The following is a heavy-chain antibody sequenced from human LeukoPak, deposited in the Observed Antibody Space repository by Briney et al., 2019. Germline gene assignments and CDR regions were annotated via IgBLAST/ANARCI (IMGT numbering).Heavy chain of an antibody. V-gene: IGHV4-31*03. CDR1: GGSISSGDYY. CDR2: IYYSGST. D-gene: IGHD3-9*01. J-gene: IGHJ6*02. CDR3: ASWEPSIFRPYGMDV. Sequence: SQTLSLTCTVSGGSISSGDYYWSWIRQHPGKGLEWIGYIYYSGSTYYNPSLKSRVTISVDTSKNQFSLRLSSVTAADTAVYYCASWEPSIFRPYGMDVWGQGTTVTVSS.